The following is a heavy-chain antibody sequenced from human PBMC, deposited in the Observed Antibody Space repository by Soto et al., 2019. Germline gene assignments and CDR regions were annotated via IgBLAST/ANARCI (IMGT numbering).Heavy chain of an antibody. J-gene: IGHJ6*02. CDR2: ISGIGGSS. CDR3: AKVTKRAAAGRYEYYKYGMDV. V-gene: IGHV3-23*01. D-gene: IGHD6-13*01. CDR1: GFAFSTYA. Sequence: GGSLRLSCAASGFAFSTYAMTWVRQAPGKGLAWVSVISGIGGSSYYAASVKGRFTISRDNSKNTLFLQMNGLRAEDTAVYYCAKVTKRAAAGRYEYYKYGMDVWGQGTTVTVSS.